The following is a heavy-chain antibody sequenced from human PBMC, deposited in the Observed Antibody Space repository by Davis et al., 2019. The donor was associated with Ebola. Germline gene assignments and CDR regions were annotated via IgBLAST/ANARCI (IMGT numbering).Heavy chain of an antibody. CDR3: ARDLRYDSNGSDYYFYMDV. CDR2: FYSSGNI. D-gene: IGHD3-22*01. J-gene: IGHJ6*03. CDR1: GASMPNRY. V-gene: IGHV4-59*11. Sequence: PSETLSLTCNVSGASMPNRYWTWIRQPPGKGLEWLGYFYSSGNIDYKPSLRSRVTISVDTAKNQNSLRLTSVTAADTAVYYCARDLRYDSNGSDYYFYMDVWGKGTTVTVSS.